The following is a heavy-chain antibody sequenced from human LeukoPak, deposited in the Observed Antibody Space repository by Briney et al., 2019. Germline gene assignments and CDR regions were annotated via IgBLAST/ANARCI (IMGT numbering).Heavy chain of an antibody. D-gene: IGHD4-17*01. CDR2: IKQDGSEK. J-gene: IGHJ4*02. CDR3: ARGHTAVTRHFDF. CDR1: GFTFSSYW. V-gene: IGHV3-7*01. Sequence: PGGSLRLSCAASGFTFSSYWMSWVRQAPGKGLEWVANIKQDGSEKYYVDSVKGRFTISRDNAKNSLYLQMNSLRAKDTAVYYCARGHTAVTRHFDFWGQGTLVTVSS.